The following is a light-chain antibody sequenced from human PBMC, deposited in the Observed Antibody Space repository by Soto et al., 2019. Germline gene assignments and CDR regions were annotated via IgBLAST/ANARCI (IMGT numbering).Light chain of an antibody. Sequence: EIVMTQSPATLSVSPGERATLSCRASQSVSSNLATYQHKPGQAPRLLIYGASTRATGIPARFSGSGSGTEFTLTISSLQSEDFAVYYCQQYNNWPRTFGQGTKVEIK. CDR2: GAS. V-gene: IGKV3-15*01. J-gene: IGKJ1*01. CDR1: QSVSSN. CDR3: QQYNNWPRT.